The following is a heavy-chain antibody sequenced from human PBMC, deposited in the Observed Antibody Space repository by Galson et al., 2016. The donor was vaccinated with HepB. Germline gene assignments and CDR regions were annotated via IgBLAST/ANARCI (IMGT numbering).Heavy chain of an antibody. D-gene: IGHD2-21*02. CDR2: INPGASDP. Sequence: QSGAEVKKPGESLKISCEGSGYSFTNHWIVWVRQMPGKGLEWMGIINPGASDPKYSPSFQGQVSISADKSISTAYMRWSSLEASDTAIYYCAGAVGGDFRWGGWGQGTTIPVSS. CDR1: GYSFTNHW. J-gene: IGHJ6*02. CDR3: AGAVGGDFRWGG. V-gene: IGHV5-51*01.